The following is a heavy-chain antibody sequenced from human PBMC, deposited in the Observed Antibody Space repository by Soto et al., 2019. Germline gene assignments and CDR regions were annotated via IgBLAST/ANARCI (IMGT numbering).Heavy chain of an antibody. J-gene: IGHJ6*02. V-gene: IGHV1-69*13. CDR3: ARRANSSGWYHSGLYYYGMDV. CDR2: IIPIFGTA. D-gene: IGHD6-19*01. Sequence: GASVKVSCKASGGTFSSYAISWVRQAPGQGLEWMGGIIPIFGTANYAQKFQGRVTITADESTSTAYMELSSLRSEDTAVYYCARRANSSGWYHSGLYYYGMDVWGQGTTVTVSS. CDR1: GGTFSSYA.